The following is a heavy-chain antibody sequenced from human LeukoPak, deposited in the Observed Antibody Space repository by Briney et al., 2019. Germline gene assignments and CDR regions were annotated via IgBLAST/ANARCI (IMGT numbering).Heavy chain of an antibody. Sequence: GGSLRLSCAASGFTFSSYAMSWVRQAPGKGLMWVSRIKSDGTGITYTDSVEGRFTISRDNAKSTLYLQMNSLRDEDTAVYYCVRGQTIDYWGQGTLVTASS. V-gene: IGHV3-74*01. CDR3: VRGQTIDY. D-gene: IGHD3-3*01. CDR2: IKSDGTGI. CDR1: GFTFSSYA. J-gene: IGHJ4*02.